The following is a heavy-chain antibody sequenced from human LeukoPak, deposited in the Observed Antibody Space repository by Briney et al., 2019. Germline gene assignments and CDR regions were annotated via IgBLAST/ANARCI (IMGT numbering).Heavy chain of an antibody. J-gene: IGHJ3*02. CDR1: GYTFTSYG. V-gene: IGHV1-18*01. CDR3: ARGYSSGWYGPRIDAFDI. Sequence: GASVEVSCKASGYTFTSYGISWVRQAPGQGLEWMGWISAYNGNTNYAQKLQGRVTMTTDTSTSTAYMELRSLRSDDTAVYYCARGYSSGWYGPRIDAFDIWGQGTMVTVSS. D-gene: IGHD6-19*01. CDR2: ISAYNGNT.